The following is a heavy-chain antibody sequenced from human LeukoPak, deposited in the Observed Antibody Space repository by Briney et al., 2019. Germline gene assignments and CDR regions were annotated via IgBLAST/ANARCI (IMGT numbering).Heavy chain of an antibody. J-gene: IGHJ3*02. CDR2: IYYSGST. CDR3: ATYVEMATPAFDI. D-gene: IGHD5-24*01. V-gene: IGHV4-59*08. CDR1: GGSISSYY. Sequence: SETLSLTCTVSGGSISSYYWSWIRQPPGKGLEWIGYIYYSGSTNYNPALKSRVTISVDTSKNQFSLKLSSVTAADTAVYYCATYVEMATPAFDIWGQGTMVTVSS.